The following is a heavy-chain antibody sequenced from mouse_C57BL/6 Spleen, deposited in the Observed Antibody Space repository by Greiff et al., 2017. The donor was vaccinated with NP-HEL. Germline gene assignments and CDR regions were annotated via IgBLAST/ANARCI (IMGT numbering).Heavy chain of an antibody. CDR3: ARGHYDYDGSWFAY. V-gene: IGHV3-6*01. J-gene: IGHJ3*01. Sequence: VQLKESGPGLVKPSQSLSLTCSVTGYSITSGYYWNWIRQFPGNKLEWMGYISYDGSNNYNPSLKNRISITRDTSKNQFFLKLNSVTTEDTATYYCARGHYDYDGSWFAYWGQGTLVTVSA. CDR1: GYSITSGYY. CDR2: ISYDGSN. D-gene: IGHD2-4*01.